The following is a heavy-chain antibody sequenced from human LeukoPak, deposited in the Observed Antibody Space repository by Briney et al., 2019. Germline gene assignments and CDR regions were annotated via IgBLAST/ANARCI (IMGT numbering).Heavy chain of an antibody. V-gene: IGHV1-46*01. D-gene: IGHD1/OR15-1a*01. CDR1: GYTFTSNY. Sequence: ASVKVSRKAFGYTFTSNYMHWVRQAPGQGLEWMGIINPSGGSTSYAQKFQGRITLSRDTSTSTVYMELSSLRSDDTAVYYCARAVNTPIYYFEYWGQGALVTVSS. J-gene: IGHJ4*02. CDR3: ARAVNTPIYYFEY. CDR2: INPSGGST.